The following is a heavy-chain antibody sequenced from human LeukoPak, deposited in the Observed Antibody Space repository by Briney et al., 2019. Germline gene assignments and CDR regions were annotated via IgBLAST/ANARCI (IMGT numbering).Heavy chain of an antibody. J-gene: IGHJ4*02. CDR1: GYSISSGYY. D-gene: IGHD3-10*01. Sequence: SETLSLTCTVSGYSISSGYYWGWIRQPPGKGLEWIGSIYHSGSTYYNPSLKSRVTISVDTSKNQFSLKLSSVTAADTAVYYCARGLGYYGSGNDYWGQGTLVTVSS. CDR3: ARGLGYYGSGNDY. V-gene: IGHV4-38-2*02. CDR2: IYHSGST.